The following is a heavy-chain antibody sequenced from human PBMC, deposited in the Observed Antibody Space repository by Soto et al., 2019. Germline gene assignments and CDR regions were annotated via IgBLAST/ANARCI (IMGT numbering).Heavy chain of an antibody. CDR2: ISHSGST. CDR3: ARKPQHYTNYVWNYYYYGMDV. D-gene: IGHD4-4*01. J-gene: IGHJ6*02. Sequence: QLQLQESGSGLVKPSETLSLTCAVSGDSITSGGFAWSWIRKPPGKGLEWIGYISHSGSTYYTPSLQSRVTISIDRSKNHFSLNLTSVTAADTAVYYCARKPQHYTNYVWNYYYYGMDVWGQGTTVTVSS. CDR1: GDSITSGGFA. V-gene: IGHV4-30-2*01.